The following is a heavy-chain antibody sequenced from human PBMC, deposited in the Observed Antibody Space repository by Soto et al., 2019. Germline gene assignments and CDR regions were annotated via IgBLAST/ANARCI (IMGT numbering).Heavy chain of an antibody. CDR1: GFTVSSNY. Sequence: GGSLRLSCAASGFTVSSNYMSWVRQAPGKGLEWVSVIYSGDSTYHADSVKGRFTISRDNSKNTLYLQMNSLRAEDTAVYYCARASGWYAFDSCGQGTKGTVSS. V-gene: IGHV3-66*02. CDR3: ARASGWYAFDS. D-gene: IGHD6-19*01. CDR2: IYSGDST. J-gene: IGHJ3*02.